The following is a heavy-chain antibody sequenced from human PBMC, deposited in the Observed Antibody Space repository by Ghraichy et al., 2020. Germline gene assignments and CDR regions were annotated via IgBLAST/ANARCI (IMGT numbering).Heavy chain of an antibody. V-gene: IGHV1-18*01. CDR3: ARTKIPYDYIWGSYRYTAEGYFDY. Sequence: AAVKVSCKASGYTFTSYGISWVRQAPGQGLEWMGWISAYNGNTNYAQKLQGRVTMTTDTSTSTAYMELRSLRSDDTAVYYCARTKIPYDYIWGSYRYTAEGYFDYWGQGTLVTVSS. CDR1: GYTFTSYG. D-gene: IGHD3-16*02. CDR2: ISAYNGNT. J-gene: IGHJ4*02.